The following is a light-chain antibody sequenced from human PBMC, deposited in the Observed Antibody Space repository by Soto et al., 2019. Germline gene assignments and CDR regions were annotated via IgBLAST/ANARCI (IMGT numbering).Light chain of an antibody. CDR2: GAS. CDR1: QSVNSKY. CDR3: QQYGSSPIT. Sequence: ILIPQSPANLSVSPGEGATLSCRASQSVNSKYLAWYQQKPGQAPRLLIYGASSRDTGIPDRFSGSGSGTDFTLTISRLEPEDVEVYYCQQYGSSPITFGQGTRLEIK. V-gene: IGKV3-20*01. J-gene: IGKJ5*01.